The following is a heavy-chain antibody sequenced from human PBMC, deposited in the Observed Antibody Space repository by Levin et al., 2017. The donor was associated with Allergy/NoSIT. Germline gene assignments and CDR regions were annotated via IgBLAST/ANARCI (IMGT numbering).Heavy chain of an antibody. V-gene: IGHV3-9*01. CDR1: GFTFDDYA. D-gene: IGHD6-19*01. CDR2: ISWNSGSI. J-gene: IGHJ4*02. CDR3: AKAGGSGWTDRFDY. Sequence: GGSLRLSCAASGFTFDDYAMHWVRQAPGKGLEWVSGISWNSGSIGYADSVKGRFTISRDNAKNSLYLQMNSLRAEDTALYYCAKAGGSGWTDRFDYWGQGTLVTVSS.